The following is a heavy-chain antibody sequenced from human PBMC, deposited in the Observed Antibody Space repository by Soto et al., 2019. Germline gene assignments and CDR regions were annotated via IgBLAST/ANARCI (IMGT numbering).Heavy chain of an antibody. J-gene: IGHJ4*02. V-gene: IGHV3-23*01. CDR1: GFTFSSDA. CDR2: ISGSGGST. Sequence: GGSLRLSCAASGFTFSSDALSWVRQAPGKGLEWVSAISGSGGSTSYADSVKGRFTISRDNSKNTLYLQMNSLRAEDTAVYYCAKDGIGYCISTSCYSVDYWGQGT. D-gene: IGHD2-2*01. CDR3: AKDGIGYCISTSCYSVDY.